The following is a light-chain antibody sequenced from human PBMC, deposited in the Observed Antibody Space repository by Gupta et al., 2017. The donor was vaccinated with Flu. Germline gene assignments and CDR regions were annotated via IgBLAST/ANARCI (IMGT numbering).Light chain of an antibody. V-gene: IGKV3-20*01. Sequence: GERATLYCRASQSVSSSYVAWDQQKPGQTPRLFIYGASTRAAGIPGRFSGSGSGTDFTLSISRLEPEDFAVYYCQHYGTSPTFGQGTNVEIK. CDR1: QSVSSSY. J-gene: IGKJ2*01. CDR2: GAS. CDR3: QHYGTSPT.